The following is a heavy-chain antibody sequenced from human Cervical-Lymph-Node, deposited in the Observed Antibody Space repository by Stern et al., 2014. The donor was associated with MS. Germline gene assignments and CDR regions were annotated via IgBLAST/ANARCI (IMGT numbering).Heavy chain of an antibody. CDR2: IKRDWTTI. D-gene: IGHD3-10*01. Sequence: EVQLVESGGGLVQPGGALRLSCVASGFTFRNYWMHWVRQGTGKGLVGVALIKRDWTTITHADSVKGRFTISRDNAKNTLYLQMNSLRVEDTAVYYCTKDTYGPEDYWGQGTSVTVSS. J-gene: IGHJ4*02. CDR3: TKDTYGPEDY. V-gene: IGHV3-74*02. CDR1: GFTFRNYW.